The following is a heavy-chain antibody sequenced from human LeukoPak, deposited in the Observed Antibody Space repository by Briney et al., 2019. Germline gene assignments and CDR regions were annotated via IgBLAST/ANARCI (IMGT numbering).Heavy chain of an antibody. CDR2: ISGSGGST. Sequence: PGGSLRLSCAASGFTFSSYAMSWVRQAPGKGLEWVSAISGSGGSTYYADSVKGRFTISRDNSKNTLYLQMNSPRAEDTAVYCCAKDLWDSGSQAYFDYWGQGTLVTVSS. CDR3: AKDLWDSGSQAYFDY. J-gene: IGHJ4*02. D-gene: IGHD3-10*01. V-gene: IGHV3-23*01. CDR1: GFTFSSYA.